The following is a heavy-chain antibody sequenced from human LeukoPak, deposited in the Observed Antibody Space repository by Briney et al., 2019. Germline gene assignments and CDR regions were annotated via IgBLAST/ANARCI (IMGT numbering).Heavy chain of an antibody. J-gene: IGHJ4*02. CDR2: IYYSGAP. CDR3: ARESDWLFDS. V-gene: IGHV4-61*08. CDR1: GGSIRSGDNY. D-gene: IGHD3-9*01. Sequence: SETLSLTCTVSGGSIRSGDNYWSWIRQPPGKGLEWLASIYYSGAPTYNPSLKRRATISVDTSKNQFSLKMRSVTTADTAVYFCARESDWLFDSWGQGALVTVSS.